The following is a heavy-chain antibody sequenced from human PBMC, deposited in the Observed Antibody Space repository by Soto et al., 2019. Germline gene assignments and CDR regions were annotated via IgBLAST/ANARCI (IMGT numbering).Heavy chain of an antibody. CDR3: ARDFEIAAAGPKWYFDL. J-gene: IGHJ2*01. Sequence: QVQLVQSGAEVKKPGASVKVSCKASGYTFTSYYMHWVRQAPGQGLEWMGIINPSGGSTSYAQKFQGRVTMTRDTSTSTVYKELSSLRSEDTAVYYCARDFEIAAAGPKWYFDLWGRGTLVTVSS. CDR2: INPSGGST. CDR1: GYTFTSYY. D-gene: IGHD6-13*01. V-gene: IGHV1-46*01.